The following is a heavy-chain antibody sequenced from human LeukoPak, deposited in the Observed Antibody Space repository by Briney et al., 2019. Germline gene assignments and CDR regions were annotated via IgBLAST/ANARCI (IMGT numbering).Heavy chain of an antibody. CDR1: GFTFSSYS. J-gene: IGHJ4*02. V-gene: IGHV3-21*01. Sequence: GGSLRLSCAASGFTFSSYSMSWVRQAPGKGLEWVSSISSSSSYIYYADSVKVRFTISRDDAKNSLYLQMNSLRAEDTAVYYCARESKTVTDYWGQGTLVTVSS. CDR2: ISSSSSYI. CDR3: ARESKTVTDY. D-gene: IGHD4-11*01.